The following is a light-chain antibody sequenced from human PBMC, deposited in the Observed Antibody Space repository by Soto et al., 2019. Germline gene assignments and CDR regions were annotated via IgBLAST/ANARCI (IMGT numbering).Light chain of an antibody. CDR2: KAS. CDR1: QSISSW. V-gene: IGKV1-5*03. Sequence: DIQRTQSPSTPSASVGDRVTITCRASQSISSWLAWYQQKPGKAPKLMIYKASSLESGVPSRFSGCGSGTEFTLTISSLQTDDFATYYCQQYNSYPWKFGTRTKVSIK. J-gene: IGKJ1*01. CDR3: QQYNSYPWK.